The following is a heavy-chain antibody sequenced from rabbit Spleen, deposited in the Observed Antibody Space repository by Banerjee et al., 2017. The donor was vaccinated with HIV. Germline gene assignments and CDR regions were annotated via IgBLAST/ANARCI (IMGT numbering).Heavy chain of an antibody. V-gene: IGHV1S45*01. CDR1: GVSFNDKDV. J-gene: IGHJ6*01. Sequence: QEQLEESGGGLVKPEGSLTLTCKASGVSFNDKDVICWVRQAPGKGLEWIACINVVTGRAVYANWAKGRSTCSKTSSTTVTLQMTSLTVADTATYFGARGSATMTLVITGYYLSLWGPGTLVTVS. D-gene: IGHD2-1*01. CDR2: INVVTGRA. CDR3: ARGSATMTLVITGYYLSL.